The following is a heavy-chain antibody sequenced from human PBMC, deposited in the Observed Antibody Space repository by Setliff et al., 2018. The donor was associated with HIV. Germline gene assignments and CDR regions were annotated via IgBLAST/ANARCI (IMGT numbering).Heavy chain of an antibody. D-gene: IGHD2-21*01. CDR2: IIPVYDTT. Sequence: GASVKVSCKASGGAFTSYAFSWVRQAPGQGLAWMGRIIPVYDTTDYAQNFQGRVTLTADKSTSTAYMHLTNLRSDDTAVYFCARGGPARVALLYWFDPWGQGTLVTVSS. CDR1: GGAFTSYA. CDR3: ARGGPARVALLYWFDP. V-gene: IGHV1-69*06. J-gene: IGHJ5*02.